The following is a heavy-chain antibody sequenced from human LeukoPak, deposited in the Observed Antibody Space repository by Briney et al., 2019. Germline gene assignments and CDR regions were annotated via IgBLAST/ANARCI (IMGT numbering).Heavy chain of an antibody. CDR3: ARCRDSVSYNLLGY. CDR1: GFTFSSHT. J-gene: IGHJ1*01. D-gene: IGHD1-26*01. V-gene: IGHV3-30-3*01. Sequence: GGSLRLSCAASGFTFSSHTMHWVRQAPGKGLEWVAVITHDGSNKDHADSVKGRFTVSRDNSKNTLYLQMNSLRAEDTAVYYCARCRDSVSYNLLGYWGQGSLVTVSS. CDR2: ITHDGSNK.